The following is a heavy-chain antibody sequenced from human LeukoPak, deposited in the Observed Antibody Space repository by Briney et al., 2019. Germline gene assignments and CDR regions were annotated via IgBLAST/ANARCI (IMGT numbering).Heavy chain of an antibody. CDR2: IYYSGST. V-gene: IGHV4-59*01. J-gene: IGHJ6*02. CDR3: ARVAARYVGMDV. CDR1: AGSINNYY. Sequence: PSETLSLTCTVSAGSINNYYWSWIRQPPGKGREWIGYIYYSGSTNYNPSLKSRVTISVDTSKKQVSLNLSSVTAADTAVYYCARVAARYVGMDVWGQGTTVTVSS. D-gene: IGHD6-6*01.